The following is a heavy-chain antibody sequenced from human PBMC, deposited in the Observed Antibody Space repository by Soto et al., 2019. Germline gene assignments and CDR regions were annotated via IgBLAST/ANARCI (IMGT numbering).Heavy chain of an antibody. Sequence: PGGSLRLSCAASGFTFSSYAMSWVRQAPGKGLEWVSAISGSGGSTYYADSVKGRFTISRDNSKNTLNLQMNSLRAEDTAVYYCAKDQYSSSWPDAFDIWGQGTMVTVSS. J-gene: IGHJ3*02. CDR2: ISGSGGST. CDR1: GFTFSSYA. CDR3: AKDQYSSSWPDAFDI. D-gene: IGHD6-13*01. V-gene: IGHV3-23*01.